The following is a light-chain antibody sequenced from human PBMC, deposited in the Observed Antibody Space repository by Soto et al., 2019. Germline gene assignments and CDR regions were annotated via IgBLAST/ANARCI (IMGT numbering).Light chain of an antibody. CDR1: QSVSSY. Sequence: EIVLTQSPATLSLSPGERATLSCRASQSVSSYLAWYQQKPGQAPRLLIYDASNRATAIPARFSGSGSGTDFTLTISRLEPEDFAVYYCQQRSNWLSITFGQGTRLEIK. CDR3: QQRSNWLSIT. J-gene: IGKJ5*01. CDR2: DAS. V-gene: IGKV3-11*01.